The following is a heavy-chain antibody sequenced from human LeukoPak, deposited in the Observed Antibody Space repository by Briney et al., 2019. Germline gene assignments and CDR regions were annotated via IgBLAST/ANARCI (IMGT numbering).Heavy chain of an antibody. Sequence: GGSLRLSCAASGLRFSDYYVSWIRQAPGKGLQWVSYISSGGDIMHYADSVKGRFTSSRDNAKNSGYLEMNSLGAEDTAVYYCAKGRRDAYNFDFEYWGQGTLVTVSS. J-gene: IGHJ4*02. CDR2: ISSGGDIM. CDR3: AKGRRDAYNFDFEY. CDR1: GLRFSDYY. D-gene: IGHD5-24*01. V-gene: IGHV3-11*01.